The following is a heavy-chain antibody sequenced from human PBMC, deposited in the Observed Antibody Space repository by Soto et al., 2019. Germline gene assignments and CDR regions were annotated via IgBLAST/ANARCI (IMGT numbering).Heavy chain of an antibody. J-gene: IGHJ6*02. CDR2: ISYDGSNK. D-gene: IGHD3-3*01. CDR1: GFTFSSYA. V-gene: IGHV3-30-3*01. Sequence: GGSLRLSCAASGFTFSSYAMHWVRQAPGKGLEWVAVISYDGSNKYYADSVKGRFTISRDNSKNTLYLQMNSLRAEDTAVYYCARDWGITIFGVSNYGMDVWGQGTTVTVSS. CDR3: ARDWGITIFGVSNYGMDV.